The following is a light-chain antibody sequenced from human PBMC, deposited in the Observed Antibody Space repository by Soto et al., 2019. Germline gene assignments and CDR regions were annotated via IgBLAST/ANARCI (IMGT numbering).Light chain of an antibody. CDR2: QTS. Sequence: DIQMTQSPSTLSASVGDIVTITCRASQSISSWLAWYQQKPGKAPKLLISQTSNLESGVPSRFSGSGSGTEFTLTISSLQPDDFAVYYCQQYKSYSRTFGQGSKVEVK. CDR1: QSISSW. CDR3: QQYKSYSRT. J-gene: IGKJ1*01. V-gene: IGKV1-5*03.